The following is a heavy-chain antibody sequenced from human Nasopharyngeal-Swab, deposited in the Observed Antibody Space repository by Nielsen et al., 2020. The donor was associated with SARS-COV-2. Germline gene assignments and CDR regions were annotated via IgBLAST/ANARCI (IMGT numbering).Heavy chain of an antibody. CDR2: ISAYNGNT. D-gene: IGHD6-13*01. CDR1: GYTFTSYG. CDR3: ARDFRIAAAGIRYYYGMDV. Sequence: ASVKVSCKASGYTFTSYGISWVRQAPGQGLEWMGWISAYNGNTNYAQKLQGRVTMTTDTSTSTAYMELRSLRSDDTAVYYCARDFRIAAAGIRYYYGMDVWGQGTTVTVSS. J-gene: IGHJ6*02. V-gene: IGHV1-18*01.